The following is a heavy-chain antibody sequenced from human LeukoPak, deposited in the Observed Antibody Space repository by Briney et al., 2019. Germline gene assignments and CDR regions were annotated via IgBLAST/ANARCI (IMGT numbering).Heavy chain of an antibody. CDR3: ARGGNHDFWSGLSRSYYYYYMDV. V-gene: IGHV1-8*01. CDR2: MNPNSGNT. D-gene: IGHD3-3*01. CDR1: GYTFTSYD. Sequence: ASVKVSCKASGYTFTSYDINWVRQATGQGLEWMGWMNPNSGNTGYAQKFQGRVTMTRNTSISTAYMELSGLRSEDTAVYYCARGGNHDFWSGLSRSYYYYYMDVWGKGTTVTVSS. J-gene: IGHJ6*03.